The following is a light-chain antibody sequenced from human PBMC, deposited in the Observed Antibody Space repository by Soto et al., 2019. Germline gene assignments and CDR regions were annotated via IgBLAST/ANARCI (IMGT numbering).Light chain of an antibody. Sequence: IQLTQSASALSASVGDRVTITCRASQGINTFLAWYQQKAGKAPKLLIYAASTLQSRVPSRFSGSGSGTDFTLTISSLQSDDFATYYCQQYNSYWKFGQGTKVDIK. V-gene: IGKV1-9*01. J-gene: IGKJ1*01. CDR1: QGINTF. CDR3: QQYNSYWK. CDR2: AAS.